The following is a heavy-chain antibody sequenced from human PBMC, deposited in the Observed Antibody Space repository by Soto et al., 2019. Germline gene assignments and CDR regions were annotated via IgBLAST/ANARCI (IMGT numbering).Heavy chain of an antibody. Sequence: PGGSLRLSCAASGFNFDGYVMGWVRQSPGKGLEWVSAITGSGGDTFHADSVKGRFTIPRDNTKSTLYLQMNGLKAADTAVYYCAKGSADTRPYYFDYWGQGTLVTVSS. CDR3: AKGSADTRPYYFDY. V-gene: IGHV3-23*01. D-gene: IGHD2-15*01. CDR1: GFNFDGYV. J-gene: IGHJ4*02. CDR2: ITGSGGDT.